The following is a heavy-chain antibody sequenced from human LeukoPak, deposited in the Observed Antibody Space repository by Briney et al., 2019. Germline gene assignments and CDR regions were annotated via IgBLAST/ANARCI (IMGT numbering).Heavy chain of an antibody. V-gene: IGHV3-21*01. Sequence: GGSLGLSFAASEFAFIIYSMDWVRRAPGKGLDWVASISSGSTYIYYADSVKGRFTISRDDARGSLFLQMNSLRAEDTAVYYCARANTNGYTYGNFDYWGQGTLVTVSS. CDR1: EFAFIIYS. CDR3: ARANTNGYTYGNFDY. D-gene: IGHD5-18*01. J-gene: IGHJ4*02. CDR2: ISSGSTYI.